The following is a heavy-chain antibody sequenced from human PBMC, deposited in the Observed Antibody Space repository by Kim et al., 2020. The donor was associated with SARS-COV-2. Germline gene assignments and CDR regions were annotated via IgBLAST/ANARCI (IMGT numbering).Heavy chain of an antibody. CDR3: ARGGAAADHYYYYGMDV. D-gene: IGHD6-13*01. Sequence: GGSLRLSCAASGFTFSSYAMHWVRQAPGKGLEWVAVISYDGSNKYYVDSVKGRFTISRDNSKNTLYLQMNSLRAEDTAVYYCARGGAAADHYYYYGMDVWGQGTTVTVSS. CDR2: ISYDGSNK. V-gene: IGHV3-30*04. CDR1: GFTFSSYA. J-gene: IGHJ6*02.